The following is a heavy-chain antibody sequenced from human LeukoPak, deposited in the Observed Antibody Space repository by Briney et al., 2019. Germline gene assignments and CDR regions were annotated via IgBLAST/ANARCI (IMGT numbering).Heavy chain of an antibody. CDR3: ARAQIGVLLWFGAEYFQH. CDR2: ISSSGSTI. J-gene: IGHJ1*01. V-gene: IGHV3-11*04. Sequence: GGSLRLSXAASGFTFSDYYMSWLRQAPGKGLEWVSYISSSGSTIYYADSVKGRFTISRDNAKNSLYLQMNSLRAEDTAVYYCARAQIGVLLWFGAEYFQHWGQGTLVTVSS. D-gene: IGHD3-10*01. CDR1: GFTFSDYY.